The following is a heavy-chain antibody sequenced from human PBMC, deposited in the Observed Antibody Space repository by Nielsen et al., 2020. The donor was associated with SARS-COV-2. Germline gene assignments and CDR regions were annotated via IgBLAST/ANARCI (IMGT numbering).Heavy chain of an antibody. CDR1: GFTFDDYA. J-gene: IGHJ4*02. D-gene: IGHD5-12*01. CDR2: ISWNSGSI. V-gene: IGHV3-9*01. CDR3: GGGYDFLDY. Sequence: SLKISCAASGFTFDDYAMHWVRQAPGKGLEWVSGISWNSGSIGYADSVKGRFTISRDNAKNSLYLQMNSLRAEDTALYYCGGGYDFLDYWGQGTLVTVSS.